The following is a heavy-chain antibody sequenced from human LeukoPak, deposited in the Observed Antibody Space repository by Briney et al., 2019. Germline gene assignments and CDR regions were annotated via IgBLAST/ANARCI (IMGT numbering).Heavy chain of an antibody. Sequence: SETLSLTCTVSGGSISSYYWSWIRQPPGKGLEWIGYIYYSGSTNYNPSLKSRVTISVDTSKNQFSLKLSSVTAADTAVYYCARARNQALLLWFGELEEFDPWGQGTLVTVSS. D-gene: IGHD3-10*01. V-gene: IGHV4-59*01. J-gene: IGHJ5*02. CDR3: ARARNQALLLWFGELEEFDP. CDR2: IYYSGST. CDR1: GGSISSYY.